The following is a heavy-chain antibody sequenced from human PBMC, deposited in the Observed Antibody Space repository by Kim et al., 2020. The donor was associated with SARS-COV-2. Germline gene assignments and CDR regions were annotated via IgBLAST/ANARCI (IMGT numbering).Heavy chain of an antibody. CDR2: IYPGDSDT. D-gene: IGHD3-10*01. V-gene: IGHV5-51*01. J-gene: IGHJ3*02. Sequence: GESLKISCKGSGYSFTSYWIGWVRQMPGKGLEWMGIIYPGDSDTRYSPSFQGQVTISADKSISTAYLQWSSLKASDTAMYYCARHPLSNYYGSGSPTTRDAFDIWGQGTMVTVSS. CDR3: ARHPLSNYYGSGSPTTRDAFDI. CDR1: GYSFTSYW.